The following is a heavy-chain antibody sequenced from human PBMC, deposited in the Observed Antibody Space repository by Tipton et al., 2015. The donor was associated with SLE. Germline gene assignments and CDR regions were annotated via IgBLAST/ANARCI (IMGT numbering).Heavy chain of an antibody. D-gene: IGHD6-13*01. Sequence: TLSLTCAVSGYSISSGYYWGWIRQPPGKGLEWIGSIYHSGSTYYNPSLKSRVTISVDTSKNQFSLKLSSVTAADTAVYYCARDRRSIAAAAYYMDVWGKGTTVTVSS. J-gene: IGHJ6*03. V-gene: IGHV4-38-2*02. CDR1: GYSISSGYY. CDR2: IYHSGST. CDR3: ARDRRSIAAAAYYMDV.